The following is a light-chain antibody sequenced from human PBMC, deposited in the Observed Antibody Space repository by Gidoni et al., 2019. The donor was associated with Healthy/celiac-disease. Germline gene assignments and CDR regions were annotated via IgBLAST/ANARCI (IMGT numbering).Light chain of an antibody. CDR3: QQLNSYPPT. CDR2: AAS. CDR1: QGISSY. J-gene: IGKJ1*01. Sequence: DIQFTQSPSFLSASVGDRVTITCRASQGISSYLAWYQQKPGEAPKLLIYAASTLQSGVPSRFSGSGSGTEFTLTISSLQPEDFATYYCQQLNSYPPTFGQGTKVEIK. V-gene: IGKV1-9*01.